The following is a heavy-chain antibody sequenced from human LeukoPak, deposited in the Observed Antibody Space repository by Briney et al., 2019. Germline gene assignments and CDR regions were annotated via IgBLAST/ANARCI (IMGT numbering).Heavy chain of an antibody. CDR2: ISYDGSNK. CDR1: GFTFSSYA. J-gene: IGHJ4*02. CDR3: ARDLGHRYSSSWYFDY. D-gene: IGHD6-13*01. Sequence: PGGSLRLSCAASGFTFSSYAMHWVRQAPGKGLEWVAVISYDGSNKYYADSVKGRFTISRDNSKNTLYLQMNSLRAEDTAVYYCARDLGHRYSSSWYFDYWGQGTLVTVSS. V-gene: IGHV3-30-3*01.